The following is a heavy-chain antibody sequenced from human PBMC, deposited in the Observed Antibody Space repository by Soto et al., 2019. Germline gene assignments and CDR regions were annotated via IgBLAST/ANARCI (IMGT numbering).Heavy chain of an antibody. CDR3: ARSPPYCSGGSCPFGDAFDI. D-gene: IGHD2-15*01. J-gene: IGHJ3*02. V-gene: IGHV4-59*01. CDR2: IYYSGST. CDR1: GGSISSYY. Sequence: PSETLSLTCTVSGGSISSYYWSWIRQPPGKGLEWIGYIYYSGSTNYNPSLKSRVTISVDTSKNQFSLKLSSVTAADTAVYYCARSPPYCSGGSCPFGDAFDIWGQGTMVTVS.